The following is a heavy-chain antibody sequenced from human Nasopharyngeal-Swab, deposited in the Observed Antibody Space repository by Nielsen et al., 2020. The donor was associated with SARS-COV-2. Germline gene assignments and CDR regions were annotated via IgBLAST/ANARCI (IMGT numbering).Heavy chain of an antibody. CDR1: GLTFSSYW. Sequence: GGSLRPSCAASGLTFSSYWMSWVRQAPGKGLEWVAHIKQSGSGQYYVDSVKGRFTISRDNAKNSLSLQMNSLRAEDTAVYYCARYCSTTSCPRGFDYWGQGTLVTVSS. D-gene: IGHD2-2*01. CDR2: IKQSGSGQ. V-gene: IGHV3-7*01. J-gene: IGHJ4*02. CDR3: ARYCSTTSCPRGFDY.